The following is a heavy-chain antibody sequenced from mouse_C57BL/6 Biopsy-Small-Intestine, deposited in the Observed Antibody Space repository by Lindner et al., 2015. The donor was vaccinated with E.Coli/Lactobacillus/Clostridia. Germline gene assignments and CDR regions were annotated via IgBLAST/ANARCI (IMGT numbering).Heavy chain of an antibody. CDR2: INPSSGYT. J-gene: IGHJ1*03. D-gene: IGHD1-1*01. CDR1: GYTFTSYW. V-gene: IGHV1-7*01. CDR3: ARDGSSYLTYWYFDV. Sequence: VQLQESGAELAKPGASVKLSCKASGYTFTSYWMHWVKQRPGQGLEWIGYINPSSGYTKYNQKFKSKATLTVDKSSSTAYMQLSSLTSEDSAVYFCARDGSSYLTYWYFDVWGTGTTVTVSS.